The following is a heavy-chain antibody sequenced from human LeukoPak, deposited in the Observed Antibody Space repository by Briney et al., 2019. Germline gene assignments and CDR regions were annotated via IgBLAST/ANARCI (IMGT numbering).Heavy chain of an antibody. CDR3: ARMGGNMN. D-gene: IGHD1-26*01. Sequence: PGGSLRLSCAASGFTFSSYAMHWVRQAPGKGLEWVVVISYDGSNKYYADSVKGRFTISRDNSKNTLYLQMNSLRAEDTAVYYCARMGGNMNWGQGTLVTVSS. J-gene: IGHJ4*02. CDR1: GFTFSSYA. V-gene: IGHV3-30-3*01. CDR2: ISYDGSNK.